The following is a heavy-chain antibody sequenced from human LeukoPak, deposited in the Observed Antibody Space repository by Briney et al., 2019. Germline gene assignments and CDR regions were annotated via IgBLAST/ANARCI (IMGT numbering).Heavy chain of an antibody. V-gene: IGHV4-39*07. CDR3: ARDRTGSSSFDP. CDR2: IYYSGST. CDR1: GGSISSSSYY. J-gene: IGHJ5*02. D-gene: IGHD3-10*01. Sequence: SETLSLTCTVSGGSISSSSYYWGWIRQPPGKGLEWIGSIYYSGSTYYSPSLKSRVTISVDTSKNQFSLKLSSVTAADTAMYYCARDRTGSSSFDPWGQGTLVAVSS.